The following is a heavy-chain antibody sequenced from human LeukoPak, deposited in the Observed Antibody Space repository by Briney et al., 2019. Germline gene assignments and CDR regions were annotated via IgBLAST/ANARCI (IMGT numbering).Heavy chain of an antibody. J-gene: IGHJ5*02. CDR2: IYWNDDK. V-gene: IGHV2-5*01. CDR1: GFSLSSSGVG. D-gene: IGHD6-13*01. CDR3: AHRHYSSSWYGDWFDP. Sequence: SGPTQVKPTQTLTLTCTFSGFSLSSSGVGVGWIRQPPGKALEWLALIYWNDDKRYSPSLKSRLTITKDTSKNQVVLTMTNMDPVDTATYYCAHRHYSSSWYGDWFDPWGQGTLVTVSS.